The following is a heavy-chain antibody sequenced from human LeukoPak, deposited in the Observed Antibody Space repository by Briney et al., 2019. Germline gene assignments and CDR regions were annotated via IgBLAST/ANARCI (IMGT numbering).Heavy chain of an antibody. J-gene: IGHJ4*02. CDR2: IKQDGSEK. V-gene: IGHV3-7*01. D-gene: IGHD6-13*01. CDR3: AREGGSSCFDY. Sequence: GGSLRLSCAASEFTFNNYWMSWVRQAPGKGLEWVANIKQDGSEKYYVDSVKGRFTTSRDNAKNSLYLQMNSLRAEDTAVYYCAREGGSSCFDYWGQGTLVTVSS. CDR1: EFTFNNYW.